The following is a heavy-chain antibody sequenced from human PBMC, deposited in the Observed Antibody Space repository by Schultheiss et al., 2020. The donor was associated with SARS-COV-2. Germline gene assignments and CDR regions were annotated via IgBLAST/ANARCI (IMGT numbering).Heavy chain of an antibody. Sequence: SETLSLTCTVSGGSISSYYWSWIRQPPGKGLEWIGYIYYSGSTNYNPSLKSRVTISVDTSKNQFSLKLSSVTAADTAVYYCARVLEYDYVWGSYNYFDYWGQGTLVTVSS. CDR3: ARVLEYDYVWGSYNYFDY. CDR2: IYYSGST. V-gene: IGHV4-59*01. D-gene: IGHD3-16*01. CDR1: GGSISSYY. J-gene: IGHJ4*02.